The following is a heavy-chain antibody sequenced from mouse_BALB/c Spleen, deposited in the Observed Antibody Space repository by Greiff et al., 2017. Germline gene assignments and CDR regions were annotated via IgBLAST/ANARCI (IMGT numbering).Heavy chain of an antibody. D-gene: IGHD2-3*01. CDR1: GYTFTSYW. Sequence: VQLQESGAELAKPGASVKMSCKASGYTFTSYWIHWVKQRPGQGLEWIGYINPSTGYTEYNQKFKDKATLTADKSSSTAYMQLSSLTSEDSAVYYCARRDDGYYRFAYWGQGTLVTVSA. V-gene: IGHV1-7*01. CDR2: INPSTGYT. CDR3: ARRDDGYYRFAY. J-gene: IGHJ3*01.